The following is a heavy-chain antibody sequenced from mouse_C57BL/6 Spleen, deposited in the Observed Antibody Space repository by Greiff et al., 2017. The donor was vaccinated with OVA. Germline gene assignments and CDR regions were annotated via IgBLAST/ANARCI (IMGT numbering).Heavy chain of an antibody. J-gene: IGHJ3*01. D-gene: IGHD2-4*01. CDR3: ARSGDDYDGGFAY. Sequence: QVQLQQSGAELAKPGASVKLSCKASGYTFTSYWMHWVKQRPGQGLEWIGYINPSSGYTKYNQKFKDKATLTAEKSSSTAYMQLSSLTYEDSAVYYCARSGDDYDGGFAYWGQGTLVTVSA. CDR2: INPSSGYT. V-gene: IGHV1-7*01. CDR1: GYTFTSYW.